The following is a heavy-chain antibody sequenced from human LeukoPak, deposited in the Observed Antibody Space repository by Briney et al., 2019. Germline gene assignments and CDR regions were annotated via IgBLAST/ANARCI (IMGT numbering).Heavy chain of an antibody. CDR3: ARTVSGIAAAGTWFDP. V-gene: IGHV4-59*01. D-gene: IGHD6-13*01. CDR1: GGSFSGYY. Sequence: SETPSLTCAVYGGSFSGYYWSWIRQPPGKGLEWIGYIYYSGSTNYNPSLKSQVTISVDTSKKQFSLKLSSVTAADTAVYYCARTVSGIAAAGTWFDPWGQGTLITVSS. J-gene: IGHJ5*02. CDR2: IYYSGST.